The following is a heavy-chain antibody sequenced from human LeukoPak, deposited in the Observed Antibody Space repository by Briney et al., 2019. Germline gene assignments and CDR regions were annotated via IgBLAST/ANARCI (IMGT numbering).Heavy chain of an antibody. CDR3: ARDPHHDDYGDEGFDY. J-gene: IGHJ4*02. CDR1: GGSINSSSYY. V-gene: IGHV4-39*07. Sequence: PSETLSLTCTVSGGSINSSSYYWGWIRQPPGKGLEWIGIMDHSGITYSNPSLRSRVTISLDTSKNQFSLNLSSVTAADPAVYYCARDPHHDDYGDEGFDYWGQGTLVTVSS. CDR2: MDHSGIT. D-gene: IGHD4-17*01.